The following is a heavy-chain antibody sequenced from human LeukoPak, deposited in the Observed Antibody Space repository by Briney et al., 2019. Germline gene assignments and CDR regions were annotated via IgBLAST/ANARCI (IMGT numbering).Heavy chain of an antibody. CDR1: GYIFTGYY. J-gene: IGHJ5*02. V-gene: IGHV1-2*02. Sequence: GASVKVSCKASGYIFTGYYIYWVRQAPGQGLEYMGWINPNSGGTNYAQKFQGRVTMTRDTSISTAYMDLTRPTSDDTAIYYCARGSSGWYLTSSFDPWGQGTLVIVSS. CDR3: ARGSSGWYLTSSFDP. CDR2: INPNSGGT. D-gene: IGHD6-19*01.